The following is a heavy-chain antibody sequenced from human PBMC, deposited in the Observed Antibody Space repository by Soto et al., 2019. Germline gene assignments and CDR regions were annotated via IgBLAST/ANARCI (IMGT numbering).Heavy chain of an antibody. V-gene: IGHV1-2*04. CDR1: GYTFTGYY. Sequence: ASVKVSCKASGYTFTGYYMHWVRQAPGQGLEWMGWINPNSGGTNYAQKFQGWVTMTRDTSISTAYMELGRLRSDDTAVYYCAREEENYYYYYGMDVWGQGTTVTVSS. CDR2: INPNSGGT. CDR3: AREEENYYYYYGMDV. J-gene: IGHJ6*02.